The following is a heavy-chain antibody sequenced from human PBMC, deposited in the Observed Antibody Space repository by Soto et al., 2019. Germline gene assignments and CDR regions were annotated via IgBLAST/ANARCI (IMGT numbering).Heavy chain of an antibody. V-gene: IGHV3-23*01. CDR2: ISGSGGST. Sequence: PGGSLRLSCAASGFTFSSYAMSWVRQAPGKGLEWVSAISGSGGSTYYADSVKGRFTISRDNSKNTLYLQMNSLRAEDTAVYYCAKSYYYDSSGYYDYYYYGMDVWGQGTTVTVYS. J-gene: IGHJ6*02. CDR3: AKSYYYDSSGYYDYYYYGMDV. D-gene: IGHD3-22*01. CDR1: GFTFSSYA.